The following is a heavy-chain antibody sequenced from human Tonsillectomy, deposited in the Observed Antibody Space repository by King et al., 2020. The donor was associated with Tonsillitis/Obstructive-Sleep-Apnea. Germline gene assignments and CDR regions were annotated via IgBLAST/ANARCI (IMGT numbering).Heavy chain of an antibody. CDR2: ISGDGGFT. CDR3: AKDTPLILRYFDWLSEYYFDS. J-gene: IGHJ4*02. V-gene: IGHV3-43*02. CDR1: GFTFDDYA. D-gene: IGHD3-9*01. Sequence: VQLVESGGGVVQPGGSLRLSCAASGFTFDDYAMHWVRQAPGKGLEWVSLISGDGGFTYYADSVKGRFTISRDNSKNSLYLQMTSLRTDDTALYYCAKDTPLILRYFDWLSEYYFDSWGQGTLVTVSS.